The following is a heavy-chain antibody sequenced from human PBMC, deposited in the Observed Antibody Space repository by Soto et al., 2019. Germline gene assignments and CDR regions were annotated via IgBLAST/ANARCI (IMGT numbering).Heavy chain of an antibody. CDR2: IKSKTDGGTT. CDR1: GFTFSNAW. D-gene: IGHD1-26*01. V-gene: IGHV3-15*07. J-gene: IGHJ6*02. CDR3: TSPFGSRSYYIDGMDV. Sequence: EVQLVESGGGLVKPGGSLRLSCAASGFTFSNAWMNWVRQAPGKGLEWVGRIKSKTDGGTTDYAAPVKGRFTISRDDSKNTLYLQMNSLKTEDTAVYYCTSPFGSRSYYIDGMDVWGQGTTVTVSS.